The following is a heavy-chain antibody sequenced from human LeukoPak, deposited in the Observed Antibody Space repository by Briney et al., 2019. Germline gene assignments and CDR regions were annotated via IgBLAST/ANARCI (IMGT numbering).Heavy chain of an antibody. Sequence: MSGGSLRLSCAASGFTFSDYYMSWLRQAPGKGLEWVSYISSRGTTIDYADSVKGRFTISSDNAKNSLYLQMNSLRAEDTAVYYCARELNLAYWGQGILVIVSS. CDR2: ISSRGTTI. CDR3: ARELNLAY. CDR1: GFTFSDYY. V-gene: IGHV3-11*01. J-gene: IGHJ4*02.